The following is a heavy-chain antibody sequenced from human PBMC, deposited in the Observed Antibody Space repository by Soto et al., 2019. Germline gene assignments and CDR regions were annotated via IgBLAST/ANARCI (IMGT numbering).Heavy chain of an antibody. Sequence: QLQLQESGPGLVKPSETLSLTCTVSGGSISTSPYYWGWIRQPPGKGLEWIGSTHYSGSTYYNPSRKSRVTIAVDTSKNQISLKLSCVTAADTAVYYCARRGVERGMDVWGQGTTVTVSS. CDR2: THYSGST. V-gene: IGHV4-39*01. D-gene: IGHD3-10*01. CDR3: ARRGVERGMDV. J-gene: IGHJ6*02. CDR1: GGSISTSPYY.